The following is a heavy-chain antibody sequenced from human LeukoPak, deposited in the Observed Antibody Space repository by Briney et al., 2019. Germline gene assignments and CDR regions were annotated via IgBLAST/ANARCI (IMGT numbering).Heavy chain of an antibody. CDR3: AREKHVDAFDI. V-gene: IGHV4-31*02. CDR2: IYYSGST. J-gene: IGHJ3*02. CDR1: GFTFSSYW. Sequence: LRLSCAASGFTFSSYWMSWIRQHPGKGLEWIGYIYYSGSTYYNPSLKSRVTISVDTSKNQFSLKLSSVTAADTAVYYCAREKHVDAFDIWGQGTMVTVSS.